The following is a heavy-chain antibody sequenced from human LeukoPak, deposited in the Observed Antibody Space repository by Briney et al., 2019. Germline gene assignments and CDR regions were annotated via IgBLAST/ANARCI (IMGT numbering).Heavy chain of an antibody. CDR2: ISGSGGST. V-gene: IGHV3-23*01. CDR1: GFTFSSYA. D-gene: IGHD2-8*02. Sequence: QSGGSLRLSCAASGFTFSSYATSWVRQAPGKGLEWVSAISGSGGSTYYADSVKGRFTISRDNSKNTLYLQMNSLRAEDTAVYYCAKDPTPNVLGLESYWGQGTLVTVSS. J-gene: IGHJ4*02. CDR3: AKDPTPNVLGLESY.